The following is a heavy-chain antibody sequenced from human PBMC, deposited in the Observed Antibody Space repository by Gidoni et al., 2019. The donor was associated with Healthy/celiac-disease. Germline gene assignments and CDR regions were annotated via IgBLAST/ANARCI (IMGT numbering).Heavy chain of an antibody. Sequence: EVQLVESGGGLVQPGGSLRLSCAASGFTFSRYLMSWVRQAPGKGLEWVANIQQDGSEKYYVDSVKGRFTISRDNAKNSLYLQMNSLRAEDTAVYYCARGNCSSTSCYSQYYFDYWGQGTLVTVSS. D-gene: IGHD2-2*01. CDR2: IQQDGSEK. J-gene: IGHJ4*02. CDR3: ARGNCSSTSCYSQYYFDY. V-gene: IGHV3-7*01. CDR1: GFTFSRYL.